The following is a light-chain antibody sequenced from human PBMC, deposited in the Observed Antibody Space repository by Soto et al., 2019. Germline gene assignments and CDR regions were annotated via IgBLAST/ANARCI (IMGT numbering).Light chain of an antibody. Sequence: EIVLTQSPGTLSLSPGERATVSCRASQSLSSSYVAWYQHKPGQAPRLLIYGASSRATGIPDRFSGSGSGTDFTLTISRLEPEDFAVYYCQQYGSSPMYTVGQGTKVDSK. V-gene: IGKV3-20*01. J-gene: IGKJ2*01. CDR2: GAS. CDR1: QSLSSSY. CDR3: QQYGSSPMYT.